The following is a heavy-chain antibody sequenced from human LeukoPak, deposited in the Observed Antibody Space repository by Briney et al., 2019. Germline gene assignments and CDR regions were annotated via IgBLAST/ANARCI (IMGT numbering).Heavy chain of an antibody. CDR1: GFTFSDYY. CDR2: ISSSSSYT. D-gene: IGHD6-13*01. V-gene: IGHV3-11*03. Sequence: GSLRLSCAASGFTFSDYYMSWIRQAPGKGLEWVSYISSSSSYTNYADSVKGRFTISRDNAKNSLYLQMNSLRAEDTAVYYCAGYPGIAAAGGDYWGQGTLVTVSS. J-gene: IGHJ4*02. CDR3: AGYPGIAAAGGDY.